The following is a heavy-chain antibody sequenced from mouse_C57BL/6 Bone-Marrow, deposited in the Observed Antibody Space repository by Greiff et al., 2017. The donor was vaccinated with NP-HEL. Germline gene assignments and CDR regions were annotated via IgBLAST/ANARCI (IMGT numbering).Heavy chain of an antibody. Sequence: EVQGVESGGGLVKPGGSLKLSCAASGFTFSSYAMSCVRQTPEKRLEWVATISDGGSYTYYPDNVKGRFTISRDNAKNNLYLQMSHLKSEDTAMYYCARDGGYFYAMDYWGQGTSVTVSS. D-gene: IGHD2-3*01. J-gene: IGHJ4*01. V-gene: IGHV5-4*01. CDR1: GFTFSSYA. CDR3: ARDGGYFYAMDY. CDR2: ISDGGSYT.